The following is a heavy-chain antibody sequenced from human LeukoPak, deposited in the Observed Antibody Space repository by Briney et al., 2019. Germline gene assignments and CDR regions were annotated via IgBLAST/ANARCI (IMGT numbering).Heavy chain of an antibody. D-gene: IGHD3-9*01. CDR1: GGSFSGSN. CDR2: IYHSANT. V-gene: IGHV4-34*01. Sequence: PSEALSLTCAVYGGSFSGSNWSWVRQPPGKGLEWIGEIYHSANTNYNPSLKGRVTISVDWSKNHFSLKLSSVTAADTAVYYCAREGDYDILTGYYFIDSWGQGTLVTVSS. J-gene: IGHJ4*02. CDR3: AREGDYDILTGYYFIDS.